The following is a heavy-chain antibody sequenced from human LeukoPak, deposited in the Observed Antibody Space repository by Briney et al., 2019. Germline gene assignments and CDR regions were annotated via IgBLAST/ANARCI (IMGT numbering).Heavy chain of an antibody. D-gene: IGHD6-19*01. J-gene: IGHJ4*02. Sequence: SGTLSLTCTVSGYSISSGYYWGWIRQPPGKGLEWIGSIYYSGSTYYNPSLKSRVTISVDTSKNQFSLKLSSVTAADTAVYYCARWGRQWLPHFDHWGQGTLVTVSS. V-gene: IGHV4-38-2*02. CDR2: IYYSGST. CDR1: GYSISSGYY. CDR3: ARWGRQWLPHFDH.